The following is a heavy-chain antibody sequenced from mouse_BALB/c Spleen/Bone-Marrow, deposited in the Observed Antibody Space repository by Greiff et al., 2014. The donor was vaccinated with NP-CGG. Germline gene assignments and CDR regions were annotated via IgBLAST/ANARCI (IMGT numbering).Heavy chain of an antibody. D-gene: IGHD2-4*01. J-gene: IGHJ2*01. CDR3: ARMITTRGFDY. CDR2: LNPSNGHT. CDR1: GYTFTRYW. V-gene: IGHV1S81*02. Sequence: VQLQQSGAELLKPGTSVKLSCKAPGYTFTRYWMHWVKQRPGQGLEWIGELNPSNGHTYYNGKFKNKATVTVDKSSSTAYMQLSSLTSEDSAVYYCARMITTRGFDYWGQGTTLTVSS.